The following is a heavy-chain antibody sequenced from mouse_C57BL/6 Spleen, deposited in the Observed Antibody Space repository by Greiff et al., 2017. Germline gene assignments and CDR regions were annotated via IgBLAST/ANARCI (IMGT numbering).Heavy chain of an antibody. CDR1: GYTFTDYY. D-gene: IGHD1-1*01. CDR2: INPYNGGT. CDR3: ARNYYGSYYFDY. J-gene: IGHJ2*01. V-gene: IGHV1-19*01. Sequence: VQLQQSGPVLVKPGASVKMSCKASGYTFTDYYMNWVKQSHGKSLKWIGVINPYNGGTSYNQKFKGKATLTVDKSSSTAYMELNSLTSEDSAVYYCARNYYGSYYFDYWGQGTTLTVSS.